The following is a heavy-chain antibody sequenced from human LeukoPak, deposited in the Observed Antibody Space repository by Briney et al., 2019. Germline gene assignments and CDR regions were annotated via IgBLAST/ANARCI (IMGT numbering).Heavy chain of an antibody. CDR3: AREYYDILTGYYLPDY. D-gene: IGHD3-9*01. CDR1: GXTFSDYY. V-gene: IGHV3-11*05. J-gene: IGHJ4*02. Sequence: PGGSLRLSCAASGXTFSDYYMSWIRQAPGKGLEWVSYISSSSSYTNYADSVKGRFTISRDNAKNSLYLQMNSLRAEDTAVYYCAREYYDILTGYYLPDYWGQGTLVTVSS. CDR2: ISSSSSYT.